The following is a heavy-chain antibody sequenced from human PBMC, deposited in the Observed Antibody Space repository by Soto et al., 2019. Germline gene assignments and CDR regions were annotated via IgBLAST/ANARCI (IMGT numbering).Heavy chain of an antibody. J-gene: IGHJ4*02. CDR3: ARGGTSVDGSY. Sequence: GGSLRLSCAASGFTFSSYWTHWVRQAPGKGLMWVSHINSDGSSTSYADSVKGRFTISRDNAKNTLYLQMNSLRAEDTAVYYCARGGTSVDGSYRGQGTVVTVS. V-gene: IGHV3-74*01. D-gene: IGHD6-19*01. CDR1: GFTFSSYW. CDR2: INSDGSST.